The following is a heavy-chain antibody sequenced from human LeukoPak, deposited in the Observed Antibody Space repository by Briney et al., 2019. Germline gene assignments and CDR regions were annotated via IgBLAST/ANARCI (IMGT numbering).Heavy chain of an antibody. J-gene: IGHJ3*02. Sequence: GGSLRLSCTASGFTFSDYYMSWIRQAPGKGLEWVSYISSNGGTIYYADSVKGRFTISRDNAKNSLYLQMNSLRAEDTAVYYCASGSWYDAFDIWGQGTMVTVSS. V-gene: IGHV3-11*01. CDR3: ASGSWYDAFDI. D-gene: IGHD6-13*01. CDR1: GFTFSDYY. CDR2: ISSNGGTI.